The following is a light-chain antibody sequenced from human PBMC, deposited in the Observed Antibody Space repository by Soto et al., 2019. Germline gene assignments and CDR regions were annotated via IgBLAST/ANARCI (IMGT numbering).Light chain of an antibody. V-gene: IGLV4-69*01. Sequence: QPVLTQSPSASASLGASVKLTCTLSSGHSSYAIAWHQQQPQKGPRYLMKVNSDGSHSKGDGIPDRFSGSSSGAERYLTISSLQSEDEADYYCQTWGAGIWVFGGGTKPTVL. CDR3: QTWGAGIWV. CDR1: SGHSSYA. CDR2: VNSDGSH. J-gene: IGLJ3*02.